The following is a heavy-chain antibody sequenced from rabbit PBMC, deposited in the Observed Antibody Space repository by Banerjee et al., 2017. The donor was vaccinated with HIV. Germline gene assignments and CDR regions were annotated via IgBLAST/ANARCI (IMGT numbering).Heavy chain of an antibody. D-gene: IGHD2-1*01. V-gene: IGHV1S47*01. Sequence: QEQLVESGGGLVQPGGSLKLSCKASGFDFSSYGVSWVRQAPGKGLEWIGYIDPVFGSTYYASWVNGRFTISSHNAQNTLYLQLNSLTAADTATYFCVRGHSYDDYGVYYYGMDLWGPGTLVTVS. CDR1: GFDFSSYG. J-gene: IGHJ6*01. CDR3: VRGHSYDDYGVYYYGMDL. CDR2: IDPVFGST.